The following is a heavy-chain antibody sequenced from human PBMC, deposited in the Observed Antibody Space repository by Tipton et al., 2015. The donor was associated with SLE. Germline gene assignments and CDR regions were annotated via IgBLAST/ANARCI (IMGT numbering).Heavy chain of an antibody. V-gene: IGHV4-34*01. CDR3: ARVRKITIFGVPKGDYFDY. D-gene: IGHD3-3*01. J-gene: IGHJ4*02. CDR2: IYHSGST. Sequence: TLSLTCAVYGGSFSGYYWSWIRQPPGKGLEWIGSIYHSGSTHYNPSLKSRVTISVDTSKNQFSLKLSSVTAADTAVYYCARVRKITIFGVPKGDYFDYWGQGTLVTVSS. CDR1: GGSFSGYY.